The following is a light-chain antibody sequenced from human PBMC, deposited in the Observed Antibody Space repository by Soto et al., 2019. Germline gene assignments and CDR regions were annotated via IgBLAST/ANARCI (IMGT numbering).Light chain of an antibody. Sequence: EIFLTQSPDTLSLSPGERATLTCRASQSVSSHLAWYQQKPGQAPRLLIYDASNRATGIPARFSGSGSGTDFTLTISSLHSDDFATYYCQQYDYSRTFGRGTKVDIK. CDR1: QSVSSH. J-gene: IGKJ1*01. CDR3: QQYDYSRT. V-gene: IGKV3-11*01. CDR2: DAS.